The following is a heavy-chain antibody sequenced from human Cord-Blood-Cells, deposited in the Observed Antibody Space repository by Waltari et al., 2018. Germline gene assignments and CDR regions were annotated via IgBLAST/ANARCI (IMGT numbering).Heavy chain of an antibody. CDR1: GYSISSGYY. D-gene: IGHD3-22*01. CDR2: IYHSGST. J-gene: IGHJ5*02. V-gene: IGHV4-38-2*01. Sequence: QVQLQESGPGLVKPSETLSLTCAVSGYSISSGYYWGCIRQPPGKGLEWIGSIYHSGSTYYNPSLKSRVTISVDTSKNQFSLKLSSVTAADTAVYYCARLGSGYYFWFDPWGQGTLVTVSS. CDR3: ARLGSGYYFWFDP.